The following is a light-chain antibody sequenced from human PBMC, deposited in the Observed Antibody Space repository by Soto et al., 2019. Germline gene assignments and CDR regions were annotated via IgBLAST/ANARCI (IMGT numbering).Light chain of an antibody. Sequence: QSVLTQPPSVSGAPGQRVSISCTGSTSNIGAPYDVHWYQHLPGTAPKLLIYGDNNRPSGVPDRFSGSKSGTSASLAITGLKTDDEADYYCQSYHSGNVVFGGGTKLTVL. CDR2: GDN. CDR1: TSNIGAPYD. V-gene: IGLV1-40*01. CDR3: QSYHSGNVV. J-gene: IGLJ2*01.